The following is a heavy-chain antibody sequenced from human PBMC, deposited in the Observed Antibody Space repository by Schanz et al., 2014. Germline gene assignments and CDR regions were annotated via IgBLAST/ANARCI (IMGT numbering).Heavy chain of an antibody. Sequence: QAQGVQSGGGLVKPGRSLRLSCAASGFVFGDYYMTWIRQAPGQDLEWLSYISDGGTYTNYADSVKGRFTISRDNAKSSLYLQMNSLRAEDTSVYYCAKAQGSIIDSWGQGTLVIVSS. V-gene: IGHV3-11*05. J-gene: IGHJ4*02. CDR1: GFVFGDYY. D-gene: IGHD6-13*01. CDR2: ISDGGTYT. CDR3: AKAQGSIIDS.